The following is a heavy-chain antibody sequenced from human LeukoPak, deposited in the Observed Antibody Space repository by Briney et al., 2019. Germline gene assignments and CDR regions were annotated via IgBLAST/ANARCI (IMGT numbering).Heavy chain of an antibody. CDR2: TYYSGSI. J-gene: IGHJ4*02. D-gene: IGHD6-13*01. Sequence: SKTLSLTCTVSGGSISSYYWSWIRQPPGKGLEWIGSTYYSGSINYNPSLKSRVTISVDTSKNQFSLQLNSVTPEDTAVYYCARYTSSWYLDYWGQGTLVTVSS. V-gene: IGHV4-59*12. CDR3: ARYTSSWYLDY. CDR1: GGSISSYY.